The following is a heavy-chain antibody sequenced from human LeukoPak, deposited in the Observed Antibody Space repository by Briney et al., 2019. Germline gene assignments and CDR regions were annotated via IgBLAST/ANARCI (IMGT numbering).Heavy chain of an antibody. Sequence: GGSLRLSCAASGFTFSSYAMHWVRQAPGKGLEWVAVISYDGSNKYYADSVKGRFTISRDNSKNTLYLQMNSLRAEDTAVYYCARDPEVYSSGWYYFDYWGQGTLVTVSS. CDR3: ARDPEVYSSGWYYFDY. CDR1: GFTFSSYA. CDR2: ISYDGSNK. J-gene: IGHJ4*02. D-gene: IGHD6-19*01. V-gene: IGHV3-30*04.